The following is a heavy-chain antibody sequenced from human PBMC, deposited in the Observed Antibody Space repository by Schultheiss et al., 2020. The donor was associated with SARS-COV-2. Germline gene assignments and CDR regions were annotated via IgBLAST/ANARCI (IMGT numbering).Heavy chain of an antibody. CDR3: ARVNAGRAFDY. CDR2: IYHSGST. CDR1: GGSISSGYY. J-gene: IGHJ4*02. D-gene: IGHD2-8*01. Sequence: SETLSLTCAVSGGSISSGYYWGWIRQPPGKGLEWIGSIYHSGSTYYNPSLKSRVTISVDTSKNQFSLKLSSVTAADTAVYYCARVNAGRAFDYWGQGTLVTVSS. V-gene: IGHV4-38-2*01.